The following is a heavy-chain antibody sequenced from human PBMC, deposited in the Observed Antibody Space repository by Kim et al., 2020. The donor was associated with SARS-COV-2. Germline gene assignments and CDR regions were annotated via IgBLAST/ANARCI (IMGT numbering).Heavy chain of an antibody. J-gene: IGHJ4*02. CDR2: SKK. Sequence: SKKYYAGSVKGRFTISRDNSKNTLYLQMNNLRVEDTAIYYCARDELGPDYWGQGTLVTVSS. D-gene: IGHD3-3*02. CDR3: ARDELGPDY. V-gene: IGHV3-33*01.